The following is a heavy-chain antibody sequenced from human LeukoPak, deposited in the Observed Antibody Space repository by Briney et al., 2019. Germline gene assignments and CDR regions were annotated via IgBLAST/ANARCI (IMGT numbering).Heavy chain of an antibody. J-gene: IGHJ3*02. Sequence: GRSLRLSCVASGFTFDDYATHWVRQAPGKGLEWVSNISWNGGSIGYADSVKGRFIVSRDNAKNSLYLQMNSLRAEDTALYYCAKDMKGIYGDYDASDAFDIWGQGTMVTVSS. V-gene: IGHV3-9*01. CDR2: ISWNGGSI. CDR1: GFTFDDYA. D-gene: IGHD4-17*01. CDR3: AKDMKGIYGDYDASDAFDI.